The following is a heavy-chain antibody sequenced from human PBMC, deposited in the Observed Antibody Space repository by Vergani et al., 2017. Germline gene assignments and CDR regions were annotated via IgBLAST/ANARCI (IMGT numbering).Heavy chain of an antibody. CDR2: ISYDGSNK. Sequence: QVQLVESGGGVVQPGRSLRLSCAASGFTFSSYAMHWVRQAPGKGLEWVAVISYDGSNKYYADSGKGRFTISRDNSKNTLYLQMNSLRAEDTAVYYCAREMGIAAAFDYWGQGTLVTVSS. J-gene: IGHJ4*02. CDR3: AREMGIAAAFDY. CDR1: GFTFSSYA. V-gene: IGHV3-30*04. D-gene: IGHD6-13*01.